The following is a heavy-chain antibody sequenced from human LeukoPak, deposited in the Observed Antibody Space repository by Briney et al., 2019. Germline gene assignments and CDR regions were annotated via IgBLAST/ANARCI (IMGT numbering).Heavy chain of an antibody. J-gene: IGHJ4*02. D-gene: IGHD3-9*01. CDR3: ARDRSLLRFFDWQCPDF. Sequence: PGGSLRLSCAASGFTFDRHAMCWVRQAPGKGLEWVAVISYDGVNKYYADSVKGRFTISRDNSKSTLYLQMNSLRGDDTTVYYCARDRSLLRFFDWQCPDFWGQGTLVTVSS. CDR1: GFTFDRHA. CDR2: ISYDGVNK. V-gene: IGHV3-30-3*01.